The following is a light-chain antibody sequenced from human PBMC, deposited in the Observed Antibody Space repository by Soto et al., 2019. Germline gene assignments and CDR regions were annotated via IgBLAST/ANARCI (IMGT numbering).Light chain of an antibody. Sequence: EIVLTQSPATLSLSPGERVSLSCSASQSVSNSLAWYQQKPGQPPRLLIYDVSNRATGIPARFSGSGSETEFTLTISSLQSEDYAIYYCQQYNNWPPWTFGQGTKVDIK. J-gene: IGKJ1*01. CDR3: QQYNNWPPWT. CDR2: DVS. CDR1: QSVSNS. V-gene: IGKV3-11*01.